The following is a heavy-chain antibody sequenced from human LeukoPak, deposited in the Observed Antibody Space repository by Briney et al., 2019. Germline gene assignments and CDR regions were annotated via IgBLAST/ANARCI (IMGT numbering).Heavy chain of an antibody. CDR2: ISGSGSYI. J-gene: IGHJ4*02. V-gene: IGHV3-21*01. CDR1: GFTFSSYS. CDR3: ARGEYSSGWLIDY. Sequence: GGSLRLSCAASGFTFSSYSVNWVRQAPGKGLEWVSSISGSGSYIYFADSLKGRFTISRDSAKSSLYLQMSGLRAEDTAVYYCARGEYSSGWLIDYWGQGTLVTVSS. D-gene: IGHD6-19*01.